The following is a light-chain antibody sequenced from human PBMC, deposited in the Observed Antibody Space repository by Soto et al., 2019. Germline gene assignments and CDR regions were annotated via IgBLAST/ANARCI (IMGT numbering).Light chain of an antibody. CDR3: QQYYGTPLS. V-gene: IGKV4-1*01. Sequence: DIVMTQSPDSLAVSLGERATINCKSSPSVFYSSNAHNYLAWYQQKPGQPPKLLIYWASTRESGVPDRFSGSGSGTDFTLTISSLQAEDVAVYYCQQYYGTPLSFGGGTKVEIK. J-gene: IGKJ4*01. CDR2: WAS. CDR1: PSVFYSSNAHNY.